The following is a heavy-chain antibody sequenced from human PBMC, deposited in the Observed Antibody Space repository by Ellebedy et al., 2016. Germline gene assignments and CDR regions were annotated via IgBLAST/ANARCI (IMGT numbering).Heavy chain of an antibody. CDR1: GFTFSSYA. D-gene: IGHD6-19*01. V-gene: IGHV3-21*01. Sequence: GGSLRLSXAASGFTFSSYAMSWVRQAPGKGLEWVSSISSSSSYIYYADSVKGRFTISRDNAKNSLYLQMNSLRAEDTAVYYCARVGSGWYYNYWGQGTLVTVSS. CDR3: ARVGSGWYYNY. J-gene: IGHJ4*02. CDR2: ISSSSSYI.